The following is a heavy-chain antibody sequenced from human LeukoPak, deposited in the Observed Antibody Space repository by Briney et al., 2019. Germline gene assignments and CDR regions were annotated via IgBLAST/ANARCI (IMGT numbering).Heavy chain of an antibody. CDR3: ARGNYYDSSGYYTLFDY. CDR1: GVSISSGSYY. J-gene: IGHJ4*02. V-gene: IGHV4-61*02. CDR2: INTSGRT. Sequence: PSETLSLTCTVSGVSISSGSYYWSWLRQPAGKGLEWIGRINTSGRTNYNPSLKSRVTMSVDTSKNQFSLNLNSVTAADTAGYYCARGNYYDSSGYYTLFDYWGQGTLVTVSS. D-gene: IGHD3-22*01.